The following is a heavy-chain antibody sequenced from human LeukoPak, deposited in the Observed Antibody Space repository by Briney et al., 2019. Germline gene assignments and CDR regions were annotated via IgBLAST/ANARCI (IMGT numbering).Heavy chain of an antibody. V-gene: IGHV1-18*01. J-gene: IGHJ4*02. D-gene: IGHD6-19*01. CDR1: GYIFINYG. CDR2: ISGYNGNT. CDR3: ARDLSSGWTTD. Sequence: GASVKVSCKASGYIFINYGISWVRQAPGQGLEWMGWISGYNGNTNYAQKLQGRVTMTTDTSTNTAYMELRSLRSDDTAVYYCARDLSSGWTTDWGQGTLVTVSS.